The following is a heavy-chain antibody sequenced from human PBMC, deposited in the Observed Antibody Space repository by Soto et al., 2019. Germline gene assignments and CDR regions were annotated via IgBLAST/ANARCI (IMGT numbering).Heavy chain of an antibody. Sequence: QVHLVESGGGVVQPGRSLRLSCAASGFTFSSYAMHWVRQAPGRGLEWVALISYDESAKYFAESVEGRFAISRDNSKNTLYLQMNSLRAEDTAMYFCATPLANGNFYFDHWGQGTPVTVSS. CDR1: GFTFSSYA. D-gene: IGHD1-1*01. CDR2: ISYDESAK. CDR3: ATPLANGNFYFDH. J-gene: IGHJ4*02. V-gene: IGHV3-30*09.